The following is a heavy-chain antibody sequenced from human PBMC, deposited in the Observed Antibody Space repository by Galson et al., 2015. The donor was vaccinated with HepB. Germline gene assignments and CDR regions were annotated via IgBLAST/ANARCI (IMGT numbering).Heavy chain of an antibody. Sequence: SLRLSCAASGFTLSGHVMHWVRQAPGKGLEWVAFTWSDGSVEFYADSVKGRFTISRDNSKNTLYLQMNCLRAEDTAVYYCARETDAFDIWGQGTMVTVSS. V-gene: IGHV3-33*08. CDR1: GFTLSGHV. J-gene: IGHJ3*02. CDR2: TWSDGSVE. CDR3: ARETDAFDI.